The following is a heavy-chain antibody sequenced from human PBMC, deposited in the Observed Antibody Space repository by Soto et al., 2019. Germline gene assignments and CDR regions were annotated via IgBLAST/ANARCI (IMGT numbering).Heavy chain of an antibody. V-gene: IGHV4-34*01. D-gene: IGHD5-18*01. CDR2: INHSGST. CDR3: ARIGYSYGYETYFDY. CDR1: VGSFSCYY. Sequence: LXLTCAVYVGSFSCYYWSWIRQPPGKGLEWIGEINHSGSTNYNPSLKSRVTISVDTSKNQFSLKLSSVTAADTAVYYCARIGYSYGYETYFDYWGQGTLVTVSS. J-gene: IGHJ4*02.